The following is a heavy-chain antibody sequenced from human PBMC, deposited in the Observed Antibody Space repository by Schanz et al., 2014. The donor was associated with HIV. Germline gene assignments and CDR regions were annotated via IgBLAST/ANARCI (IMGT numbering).Heavy chain of an antibody. CDR1: GYTFTSYD. J-gene: IGHJ6*02. Sequence: QVQLVQSGPEVKKPGASVKVSCKASGYTFTSYDINWVRQATGQGLEWMGWMNPNSGNTGYAQKFQGRVTMTRNTSISTAYMDLSSLRSEDTAVYYCARRRSEIVPAAIVLHYYYGFDVWGQGTTVTVSS. V-gene: IGHV1-8*01. CDR3: ARRRSEIVPAAIVLHYYYGFDV. CDR2: MNPNSGNT. D-gene: IGHD2-2*02.